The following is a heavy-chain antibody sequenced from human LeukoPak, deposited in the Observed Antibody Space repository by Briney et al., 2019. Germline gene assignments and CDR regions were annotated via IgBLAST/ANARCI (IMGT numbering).Heavy chain of an antibody. D-gene: IGHD3-22*01. J-gene: IGHJ3*02. CDR3: TTDLNYDSSGDAFDI. CDR1: GFTFSNAW. V-gene: IGHV3-15*01. CDR2: IKSKTDGGTT. Sequence: GGSLRLSCAASGFTFSNAWMSWVRQAPGKGLEWVGRIKSKTDGGTTDYAAPVKGRFTISRDDSKNTLYLQMNSLKTEDTAVYYCTTDLNYDSSGDAFDIWGQGTMDTVSS.